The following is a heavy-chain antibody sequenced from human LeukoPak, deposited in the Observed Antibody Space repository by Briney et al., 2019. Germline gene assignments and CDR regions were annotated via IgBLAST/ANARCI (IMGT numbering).Heavy chain of an antibody. Sequence: SGTLSLTCAVYGGSFSGYYWSWIRQPPGKGLEWIGEINHSGSTNYNPSLKSRVTISVDTSKNQFSLKLSSVTAADTAVYYCASGSVNYCSSTSCSGAFDIWGQGTMVTVSS. D-gene: IGHD2-2*01. J-gene: IGHJ3*02. CDR1: GGSFSGYY. CDR2: INHSGST. CDR3: ASGSVNYCSSTSCSGAFDI. V-gene: IGHV4-34*01.